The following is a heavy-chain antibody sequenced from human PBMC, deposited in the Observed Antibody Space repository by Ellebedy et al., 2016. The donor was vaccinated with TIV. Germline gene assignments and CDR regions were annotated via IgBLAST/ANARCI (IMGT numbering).Heavy chain of an antibody. D-gene: IGHD3-22*01. V-gene: IGHV3-23*01. CDR3: AKLDSSGYYYGRLDY. Sequence: GGSLRLSCAASGFTFRNFAMTWVRQAPGKGLEWVSSISSSGVSSDYADSVRGRVPISSDNSKSTLYLQMDSLRADDSAEYYCAKLDSSGYYYGRLDYWGQGTLVTVSS. J-gene: IGHJ4*02. CDR2: ISSSGVSS. CDR1: GFTFRNFA.